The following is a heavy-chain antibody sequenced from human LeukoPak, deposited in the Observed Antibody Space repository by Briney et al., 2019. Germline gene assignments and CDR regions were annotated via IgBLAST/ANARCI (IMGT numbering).Heavy chain of an antibody. D-gene: IGHD3-22*01. CDR2: IKQDGSEK. CDR3: ARDLTIVVVYDAFDI. V-gene: IGHV3-7*01. J-gene: IGHJ3*02. Sequence: GGSLRLSCAASGFTFSSYWMSWVRQAPGKGLEWVANIKQDGSEKYYVDSVKGRFTIFRDNAKNSLYLQMNSLRAEDTAVYYCARDLTIVVVYDAFDIWGQGTMVTVSS. CDR1: GFTFSSYW.